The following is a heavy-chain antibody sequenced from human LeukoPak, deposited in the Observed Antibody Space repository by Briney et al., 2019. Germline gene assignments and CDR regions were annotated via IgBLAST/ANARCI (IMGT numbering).Heavy chain of an antibody. D-gene: IGHD3-22*01. CDR3: ARDPYDSSGYYYGGFGY. J-gene: IGHJ4*02. V-gene: IGHV4-4*07. CDR1: GGSISSYY. Sequence: SETLSLTCTVSGGSISSYYWSWIRQPAGKGLEWIGRIYTSGSTNYNPSLKSRVTMSVDTSKNQFSLKLSSVTAADTAAYYCARDPYDSSGYYYGGFGYWGQGTLVTVSS. CDR2: IYTSGST.